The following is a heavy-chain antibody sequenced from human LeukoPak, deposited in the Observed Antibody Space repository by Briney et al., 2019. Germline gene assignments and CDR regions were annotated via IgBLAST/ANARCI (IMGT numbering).Heavy chain of an antibody. CDR3: ARDHSYYFGSQTSTLDV. D-gene: IGHD3-10*01. V-gene: IGHV4-31*03. CDR1: GASISTGGFY. CDR2: IYYTGSV. Sequence: PSQTLSLTCTISGASISTGGFYWTWIRQPPGEGLEWIGYIYYTGSVDCNASLKSRLTISLDTPKNRFSLKLNSVTAADTAVYYCARDHSYYFGSQTSTLDVWGQGTAVTVSS. J-gene: IGHJ6*02.